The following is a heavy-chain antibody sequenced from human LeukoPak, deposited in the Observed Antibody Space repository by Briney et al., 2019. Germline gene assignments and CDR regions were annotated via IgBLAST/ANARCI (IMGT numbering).Heavy chain of an antibody. D-gene: IGHD6-19*01. CDR1: GYTFTGYY. CDR3: ARVLEQWLVIFDY. Sequence: ASVMVSCKASGYTFTGYYMHWVRQAPGQELEWMGWINPNSGGTNYAQKFQGRVTMTRDTSISTAYMELSRLRSDDTAVYYCARVLEQWLVIFDYWGQGTLVTVSS. J-gene: IGHJ4*02. V-gene: IGHV1-2*02. CDR2: INPNSGGT.